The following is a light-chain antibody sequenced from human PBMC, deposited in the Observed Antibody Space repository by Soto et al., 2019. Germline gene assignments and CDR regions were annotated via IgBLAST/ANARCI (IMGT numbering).Light chain of an antibody. Sequence: DIQMTQSPSSLSASVGDRVTITCQASHDIRKYLNWYQQKPGKAPKXLIYDASNMETGVPSRFTGSGSGTDCTFTISSLQPEDIATYYCQQYENFPITLGQGTRLEIK. CDR2: DAS. V-gene: IGKV1-33*01. CDR1: HDIRKY. CDR3: QQYENFPIT. J-gene: IGKJ5*01.